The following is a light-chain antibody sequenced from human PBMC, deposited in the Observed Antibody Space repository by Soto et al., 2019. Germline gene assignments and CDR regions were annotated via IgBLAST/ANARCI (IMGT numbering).Light chain of an antibody. CDR2: DSS. CDR1: QSISSY. CDR3: QQSYSTPIT. J-gene: IGKJ5*01. V-gene: IGKV1-39*01. Sequence: DIQMTQSPSSLSASVGDRVTITCRASQSISSYVNWYQQKPGKAPELLIYDSSSLQGGVPSRFSGSGSGTDFTLTISSLQPEDFATYYCQQSYSTPITFGQGTRLEIK.